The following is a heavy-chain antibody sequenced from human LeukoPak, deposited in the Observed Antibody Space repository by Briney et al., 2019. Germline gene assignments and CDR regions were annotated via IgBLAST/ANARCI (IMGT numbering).Heavy chain of an antibody. V-gene: IGHV3-48*03. CDR1: GFTFSSYE. CDR2: ISSSGGTI. Sequence: GGSLRLSCAASGFTFSSYEMNWVRQTPGKGLEWLSYISSSGGTIYYADSVKGRFTISRDNAKSSLYLQMNGLRAEDTAVYYCARQGYDSSGYYLAWVKSYFDYWGQGTLVTVSS. D-gene: IGHD3-22*01. J-gene: IGHJ4*02. CDR3: ARQGYDSSGYYLAWVKSYFDY.